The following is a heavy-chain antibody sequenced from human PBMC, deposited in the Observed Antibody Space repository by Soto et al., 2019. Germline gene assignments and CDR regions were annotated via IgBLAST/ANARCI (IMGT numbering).Heavy chain of an antibody. CDR1: GFTFSSYA. D-gene: IGHD6-13*01. Sequence: XGALILSCAASGFTFSSYAMSWVRQAPGKGLDWVSAISGSGGSTYYADSVKGRFTISRDNSKNTLYLQMNSLRAEDTAVYYCAKDRQAAGTYYGMDVWGQGTTVTVSS. J-gene: IGHJ6*02. CDR2: ISGSGGST. CDR3: AKDRQAAGTYYGMDV. V-gene: IGHV3-23*01.